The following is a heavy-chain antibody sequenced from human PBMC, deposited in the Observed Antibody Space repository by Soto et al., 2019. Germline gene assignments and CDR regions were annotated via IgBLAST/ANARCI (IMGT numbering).Heavy chain of an antibody. D-gene: IGHD3-10*01. V-gene: IGHV4-59*01. CDR1: GGSISSYY. J-gene: IGHJ5*02. CDR3: ARARANPPNWFDP. Sequence: SETLSLTCTVSGGSISSYYWSWIRQPPGKGLEWIGYIYYSGSTNYNPSLKSRVTISVDTSKNQFSLKLSSVTAADTAVYYCARARANPPNWFDPCGQGTLVTVSS. CDR2: IYYSGST.